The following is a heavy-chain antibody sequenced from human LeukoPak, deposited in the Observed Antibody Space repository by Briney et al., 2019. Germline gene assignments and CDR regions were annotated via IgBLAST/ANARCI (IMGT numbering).Heavy chain of an antibody. Sequence: GGSLRLSCAASGFTFSNYAMSWVRQAPGRGLEWVSALSGSSRSTFYAESVRGRFSISRDNSKDTLYLQMNSLRAEDTAVYYCARTLASDYYDSSGYYFNFDYWGQGTLVTVSS. CDR3: ARTLASDYYDSSGYYFNFDY. CDR2: LSGSSRST. V-gene: IGHV3-23*01. J-gene: IGHJ4*02. D-gene: IGHD3-22*01. CDR1: GFTFSNYA.